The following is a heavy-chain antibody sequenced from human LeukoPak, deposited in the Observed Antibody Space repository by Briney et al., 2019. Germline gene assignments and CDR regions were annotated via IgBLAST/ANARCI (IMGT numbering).Heavy chain of an antibody. V-gene: IGHV3-11*01. CDR3: AGDYAFDI. CDR1: GFTVITSF. Sequence: GGSLRLSCSASGFTVITSFMSWVRQAPGKGLEWVSYISSSGSTIYYADSVKGRFTISRDNAKNSLYLQMNSLRAEDTAVYYCAGDYAFDIWGQGTMVTVSS. J-gene: IGHJ3*02. CDR2: ISSSGSTI.